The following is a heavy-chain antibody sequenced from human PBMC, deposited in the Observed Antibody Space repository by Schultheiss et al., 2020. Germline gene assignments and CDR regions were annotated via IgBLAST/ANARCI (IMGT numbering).Heavy chain of an antibody. Sequence: GGSLRLSCAASGFTFSSYAMSWVRQAPGKGLEWVSAISGSGGSTYYADSVKGRFTISRDNSKNTLYLQMNSLRAEDTAVYYCAKAHRFSVGATNCNYWGQGNLGTVSS. CDR3: AKAHRFSVGATNCNY. CDR1: GFTFSSYA. V-gene: IGHV3-23*01. D-gene: IGHD1-26*01. J-gene: IGHJ4*02. CDR2: ISGSGGST.